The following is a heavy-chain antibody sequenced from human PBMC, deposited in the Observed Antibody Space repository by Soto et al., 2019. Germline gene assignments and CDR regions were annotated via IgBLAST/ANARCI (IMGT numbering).Heavy chain of an antibody. Sequence: SETLSLTCTVSGDSFSTSNYYGGWIRQPPGKGLEWIGNIFYGGGTGVTYYNPSLKSRVIISVDTSKNQFSLKLRSITAADTAFYFCARRGGGDSLFDSWGQGKLVTVSS. D-gene: IGHD4-17*01. V-gene: IGHV4-39*01. J-gene: IGHJ4*02. CDR1: GDSFSTSNYY. CDR3: ARRGGGDSLFDS. CDR2: IFYGGGTGVT.